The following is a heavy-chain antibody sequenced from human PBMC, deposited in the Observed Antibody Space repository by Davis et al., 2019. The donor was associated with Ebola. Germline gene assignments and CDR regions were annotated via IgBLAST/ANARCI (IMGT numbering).Heavy chain of an antibody. Sequence: GESLKISCVVSGLTFSKYSMHWVRQASGKGPVWVSRISNDGSSTSYADSVKGRFTISRDNAKSTLYLQMNSLRAEDTALYYCTSLTDPFDFWGQGTQVTVSS. CDR3: TSLTDPFDF. V-gene: IGHV3-74*01. CDR2: ISNDGSST. CDR1: GLTFSKYS. D-gene: IGHD4/OR15-4a*01. J-gene: IGHJ4*02.